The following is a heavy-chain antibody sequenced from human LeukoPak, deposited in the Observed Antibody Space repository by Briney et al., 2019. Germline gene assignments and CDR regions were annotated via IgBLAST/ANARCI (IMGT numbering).Heavy chain of an antibody. Sequence: SETLSLTCTVSGGSISSSSYYWGWIRQPPGKGPEWIWSVYHSGSTYYNPSLKSRVTISVDTSKNQFSLKLSSVTAADMAVYYCTRHQWWLAPRNFDYWGQGTLVTVSS. CDR1: GGSISSSSYY. J-gene: IGHJ4*02. CDR3: TRHQWWLAPRNFDY. CDR2: VYHSGST. V-gene: IGHV4-39*01. D-gene: IGHD2-8*01.